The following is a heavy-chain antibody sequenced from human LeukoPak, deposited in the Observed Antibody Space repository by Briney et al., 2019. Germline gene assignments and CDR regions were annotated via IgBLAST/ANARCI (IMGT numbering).Heavy chain of an antibody. D-gene: IGHD4-17*01. CDR2: INDRGRT. Sequence: SETLSLTCAVHGGSFSGSHWNWIRQSPGKGLEWIGEINDRGRTNYNPSFKSRVTLSVDTSNKQFSLRLSAVTAADTAVYYCTRDPTTVITLPYYFDFWGQGTLVTVSS. V-gene: IGHV4-34*01. J-gene: IGHJ4*02. CDR3: TRDPTTVITLPYYFDF. CDR1: GGSFSGSH.